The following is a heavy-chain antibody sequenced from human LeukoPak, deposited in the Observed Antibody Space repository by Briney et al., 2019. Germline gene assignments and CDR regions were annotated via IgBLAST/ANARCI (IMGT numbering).Heavy chain of an antibody. Sequence: AGSLRLSCEASPSKAMSWARRAPGKGLEWVSEISGSGDKSYYADSVKGRVTVSRDNSKNILFLQMYSLCVEDTALYYCARENVVVVAQVGQSHRPNFFDHWGQGTQVTVSS. V-gene: IGHV3-23*01. CDR3: ARENVVVVAQVGQSHRPNFFDH. CDR2: ISGSGDKS. CDR1: PSKA. J-gene: IGHJ4*02. D-gene: IGHD2-15*01.